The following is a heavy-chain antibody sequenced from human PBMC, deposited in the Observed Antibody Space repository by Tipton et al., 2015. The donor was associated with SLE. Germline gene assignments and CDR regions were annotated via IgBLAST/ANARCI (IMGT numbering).Heavy chain of an antibody. V-gene: IGHV4-39*07. J-gene: IGHJ6*02. CDR2: IYYSGST. D-gene: IGHD6-6*01. CDR3: ARDRGISSSSGIFYYYGMDD. Sequence: TLSLTCTVSGGSISSSSYYWGWIRQPPGKGLEWIGSIYYSGSTHFNPSLKSRVTISQDTSKNQFSLKLSSVTAADTAVYYCARDRGISSSSGIFYYYGMDDWGQGTTVTVSS. CDR1: GGSISSSSYY.